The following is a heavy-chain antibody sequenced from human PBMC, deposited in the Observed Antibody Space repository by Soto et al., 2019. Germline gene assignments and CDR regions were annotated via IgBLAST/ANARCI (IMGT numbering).Heavy chain of an antibody. Sequence: EVQLVESGGGLVKPGGSLRLSCAASGFTFSSYSMNWVRQAPGKGLEWVSSISSSSSYIYYADSVKGRFTISRDNAKNSLYLQMNSLRAEDTAVYYCARDSRLYSSSWYYYYYGMDVWGQGTTVTVSS. CDR1: GFTFSSYS. CDR2: ISSSSSYI. D-gene: IGHD6-13*01. J-gene: IGHJ6*02. V-gene: IGHV3-21*01. CDR3: ARDSRLYSSSWYYYYYGMDV.